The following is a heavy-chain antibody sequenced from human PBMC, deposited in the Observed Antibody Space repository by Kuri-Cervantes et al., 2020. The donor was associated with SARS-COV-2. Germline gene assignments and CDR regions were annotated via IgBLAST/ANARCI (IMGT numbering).Heavy chain of an antibody. CDR2: ISYDGSNK. J-gene: IGHJ4*02. V-gene: IGHV3-30-3*01. D-gene: IGHD6-19*01. Sequence: GGSLRLSCAASGFIFDTYAMSWVRQAPGKGLEWVAVISYDGSNKYYADSVKGRFTISRDNSKNTLYLQMNSLRAEDTAVYYCAREDLFGSSGWYVPGSDYWGQGTLVTVSS. CDR1: GFIFDTYA. CDR3: AREDLFGSSGWYVPGSDY.